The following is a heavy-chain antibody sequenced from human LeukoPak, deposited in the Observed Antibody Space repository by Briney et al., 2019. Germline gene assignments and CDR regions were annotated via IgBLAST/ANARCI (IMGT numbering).Heavy chain of an antibody. J-gene: IGHJ4*02. V-gene: IGHV4-38-2*02. CDR3: ARRPTYYYGSGSYSRDY. CDR1: GYSISSGYY. CDR2: IYHSGST. D-gene: IGHD3-10*01. Sequence: SETLSLTCTVSGYSISSGYYWGWIRQPPGKGLEWIGSIYHSGSTNYNPSLKSRVTISVDTSKNQFSLKLSSVTAADTAVYYCARRPTYYYGSGSYSRDYWGQGTLVTVSS.